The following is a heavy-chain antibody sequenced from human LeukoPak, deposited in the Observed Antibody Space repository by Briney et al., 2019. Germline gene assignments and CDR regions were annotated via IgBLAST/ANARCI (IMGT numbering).Heavy chain of an antibody. CDR2: VYDSWNS. J-gene: IGHJ4*02. CDR1: GDSINSGNSH. CDR3: ASYFVGNGGRGY. Sequence: SETLSLTCTVSGDSINSGNSHWTWIRRPPGKGLEWLGSVYDSWNSYYNPSLESRITMSVDTSKNQYSLELSSVIAADTAVYYCASYFVGNGGRGYWGQGALVTVSS. D-gene: IGHD3-10*02. V-gene: IGHV4-30-4*01.